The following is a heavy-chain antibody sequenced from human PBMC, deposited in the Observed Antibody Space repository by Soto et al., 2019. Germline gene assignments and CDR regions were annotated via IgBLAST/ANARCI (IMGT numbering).Heavy chain of an antibody. CDR2: IKQDGSEK. J-gene: IGHJ4*02. V-gene: IGHV3-7*03. D-gene: IGHD3-22*01. CDR1: VFTSSFYC. Sequence: RLLRLYYAASVFTSSFYCMICGPEAQGKGLEWVANIKQDGSEKYYVDSVKGRFTISRDNAKNSLYLQMNSLRAEDTAVYYCARDGYYYDSSGPDYWGQGTLVTVSS. CDR3: ARDGYYYDSSGPDY.